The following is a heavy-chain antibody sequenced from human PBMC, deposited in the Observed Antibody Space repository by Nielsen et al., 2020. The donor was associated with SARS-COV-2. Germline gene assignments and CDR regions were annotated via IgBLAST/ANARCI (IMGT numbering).Heavy chain of an antibody. CDR2: THHTERS. Sequence: SETLSLTCTVSGGSVSSGSYYWTWIRQSPGKGLEWIGYTHHTERSNYNPSLKSRAIISVDTSKNQFSLKLTSVTAADTAVYYCARGGWSLDYWGQGTLVTVSS. CDR3: ARGGWSLDY. CDR1: GGSVSSGSYY. V-gene: IGHV4-61*01. J-gene: IGHJ4*02. D-gene: IGHD2-15*01.